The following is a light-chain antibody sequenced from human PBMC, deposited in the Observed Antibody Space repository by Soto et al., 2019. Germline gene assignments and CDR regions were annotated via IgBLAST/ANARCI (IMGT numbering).Light chain of an antibody. V-gene: IGKV1-16*01. CDR3: QHYKTHPWT. CDR1: QDVSDY. CDR2: AAY. J-gene: IGKJ1*01. Sequence: IQVTQSPSSLSASEGDRVTITCRASQDVSDYLAWYQHAPGKAPNLLSYAAYTLQSGVPSRFSGSGSGTEFTLTIISFQSEDVAPYYCQHYKTHPWTFGQGAKVDIK.